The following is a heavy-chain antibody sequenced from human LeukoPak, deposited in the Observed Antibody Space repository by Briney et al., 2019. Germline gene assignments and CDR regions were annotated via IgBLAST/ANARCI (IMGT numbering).Heavy chain of an antibody. Sequence: PSETLSLTCAVYGGSFSGYYWSWIRQPPGKGLEWIGEINHSGSTNYNPSLKSRVTISVDTSKNQFSLKLSSVTAADTAVYYCARGASGVGFDPWGQGTLVTVSS. CDR1: GGSFSGYY. J-gene: IGHJ5*02. V-gene: IGHV4-34*01. CDR2: INHSGST. CDR3: ARGASGVGFDP. D-gene: IGHD2-8*01.